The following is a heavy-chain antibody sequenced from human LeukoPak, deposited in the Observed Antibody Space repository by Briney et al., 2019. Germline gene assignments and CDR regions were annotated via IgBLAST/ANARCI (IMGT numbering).Heavy chain of an antibody. J-gene: IGHJ4*02. CDR3: AGVGRSSRPGY. V-gene: IGHV3-48*03. D-gene: IGHD6-6*01. Sequence: GGSLRLSCATSGFTFSSYEMSWVRQAPGKGLEWVSYISSSGSSIYHADSVKGRFTISRDNTKNSLYLQMNSLRAGDTAIYYCAGVGRSSRPGYWGQGTLVTVSS. CDR2: ISSSGSSI. CDR1: GFTFSSYE.